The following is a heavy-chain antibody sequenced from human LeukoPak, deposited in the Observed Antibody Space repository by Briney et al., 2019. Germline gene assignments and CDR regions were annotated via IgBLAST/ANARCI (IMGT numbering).Heavy chain of an antibody. Sequence: GGSLRLSRAASGFTVSSNYMSWVRQAPGKGLEWVSVIYSGGSTYYADSVKGRFTISRDNSKNTLYLQMNSLRAEDTAVYYCASGLGTTVTYYFDYWGQGTLVTVSS. CDR3: ASGLGTTVTYYFDY. CDR2: IYSGGST. J-gene: IGHJ4*02. D-gene: IGHD4-17*01. V-gene: IGHV3-66*01. CDR1: GFTVSSNY.